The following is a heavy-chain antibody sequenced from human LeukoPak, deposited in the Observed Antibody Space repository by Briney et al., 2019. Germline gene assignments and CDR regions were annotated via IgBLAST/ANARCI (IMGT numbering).Heavy chain of an antibody. CDR1: GGSISSYY. CDR3: AGEPPYYDILTGYSLPQYFQH. CDR2: IYYSGST. D-gene: IGHD3-9*01. V-gene: IGHV4-59*01. Sequence: SETLSLTCTVSGGSISSYYWSWIRQPPGKGLEWIGYIYYSGSTNYNPSLKSRVTISVDTSKNQFSLKLSSVTAADTAVYYCAGEPPYYDILTGYSLPQYFQHWGQGTLATVSS. J-gene: IGHJ1*01.